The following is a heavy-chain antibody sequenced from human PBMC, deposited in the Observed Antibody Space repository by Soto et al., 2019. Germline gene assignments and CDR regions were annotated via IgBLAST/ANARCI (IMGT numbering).Heavy chain of an antibody. V-gene: IGHV3-74*01. CDR2: LNPDGSFT. CDR1: GYTFSSHW. CDR3: ARPRIMSSSGFDI. Sequence: EVQLVESGGGLVQPGGSLRLSCVASGYTFSSHWIHWVRQAPGQGLVGVSRLNPDGSFTSYADSVKGRFTISRDNAKNTLYLAMNSLRAEDTAVYYCARPRIMSSSGFDIGGQGTMVTVSS. D-gene: IGHD5-12*01. J-gene: IGHJ3*02.